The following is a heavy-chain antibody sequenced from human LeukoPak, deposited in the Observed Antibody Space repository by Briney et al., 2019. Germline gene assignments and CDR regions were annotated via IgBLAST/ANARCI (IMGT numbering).Heavy chain of an antibody. V-gene: IGHV3-23*01. Sequence: GGSLRLSCAASGFTFSSYAMSWVRQAPGKGLEWVSAISGSGGSTYYADSVKGRFTISRDNSKNTLYLQMNSLRAEDTAVYYCAKDESRGAYCSSTSCYTREGYWGQGTLVTVSS. CDR1: GFTFSSYA. CDR3: AKDESRGAYCSSTSCYTREGY. CDR2: ISGSGGST. J-gene: IGHJ4*02. D-gene: IGHD2-2*02.